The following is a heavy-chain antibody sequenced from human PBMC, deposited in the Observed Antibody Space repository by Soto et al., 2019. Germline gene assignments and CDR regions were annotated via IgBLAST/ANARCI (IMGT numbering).Heavy chain of an antibody. CDR3: AKGYSSTWYSYYFDF. CDR2: ISGSAGST. J-gene: IGHJ4*02. Sequence: GGSLRLSCAASGFTFSSYAMNWVRQAPGKGLEWVSIISGSAGSTYYADSVKGRFTISSDNSKNTLYLQMNSLRAEDTAVYYCAKGYSSTWYSYYFDFWGQGTLVTVSS. D-gene: IGHD6-13*01. V-gene: IGHV3-23*01. CDR1: GFTFSSYA.